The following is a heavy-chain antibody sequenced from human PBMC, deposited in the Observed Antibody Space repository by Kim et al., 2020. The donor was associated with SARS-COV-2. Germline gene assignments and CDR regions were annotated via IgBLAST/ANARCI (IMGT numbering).Heavy chain of an antibody. CDR2: IYYSGST. CDR1: GGSISSYY. CDR3: ARVTRSSSWYPYYYYGMDV. D-gene: IGHD6-13*01. Sequence: SETLSLTCTVSGGSISSYYWSWIRQPPGKGLEWIGYIYYSGSTNYNPSLKSRVTISVDTSKNQFSLKLSSVTAADTAVYYCARVTRSSSWYPYYYYGMDVWGQGTTVTVSS. V-gene: IGHV4-59*01. J-gene: IGHJ6*02.